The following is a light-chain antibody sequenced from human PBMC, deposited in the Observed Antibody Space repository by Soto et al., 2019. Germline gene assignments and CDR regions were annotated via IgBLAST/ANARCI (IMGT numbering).Light chain of an antibody. CDR2: SNN. V-gene: IGLV1-40*01. CDR1: GSNLGAAYD. Sequence: QSVLTQPPSVSGAPGQRVTISCTGTGSNLGAAYDVHWYRQLPGTAPELLINSNNHRPSGVPDRFSGSKSGTSASLAITGLQAEDEADYYCQSYDSSLRGSLFGGGTKLTVL. CDR3: QSYDSSLRGSL. J-gene: IGLJ2*01.